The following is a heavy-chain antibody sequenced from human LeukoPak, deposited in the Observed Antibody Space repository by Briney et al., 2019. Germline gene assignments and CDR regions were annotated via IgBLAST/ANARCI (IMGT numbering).Heavy chain of an antibody. CDR2: IIPIFGTA. J-gene: IGHJ5*02. D-gene: IGHD1-26*01. CDR3: ARDLMGATDENWFDP. Sequence: SVNVSCKASGGTFSSYAISWVRQAPGQGLKWMGGIIPIFGTANYAQKFQGRVTITADKSTSTAYMELSSLRSEDTAVYYCARDLMGATDENWFDPWGQGTLVTVSS. CDR1: GGTFSSYA. V-gene: IGHV1-69*06.